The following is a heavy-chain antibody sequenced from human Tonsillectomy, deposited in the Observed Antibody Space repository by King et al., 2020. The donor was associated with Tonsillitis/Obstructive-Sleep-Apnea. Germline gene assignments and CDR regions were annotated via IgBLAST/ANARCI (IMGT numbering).Heavy chain of an antibody. CDR2: ISYDGSNK. Sequence: QLVQSGGGVVQPGRSLRLSCAASGFTFSSYAMHWVRQAPGKGLEWVAVISYDGSNKYYADSVKGRFTISRDNSKNTLYLQMNSLRAEDTAVYYCARDPRSYFDWLKVSVHFDYWGQGTLVTVSS. V-gene: IGHV3-30*01. J-gene: IGHJ4*02. CDR3: ARDPRSYFDWLKVSVHFDY. CDR1: GFTFSSYA. D-gene: IGHD3-9*01.